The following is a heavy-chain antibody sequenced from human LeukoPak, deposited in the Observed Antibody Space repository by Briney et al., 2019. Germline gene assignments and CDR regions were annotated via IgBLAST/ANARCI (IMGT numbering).Heavy chain of an antibody. CDR3: ARGDAESDLLDY. J-gene: IGHJ4*02. CDR2: ISSSGNTI. D-gene: IGHD3-10*01. CDR1: GFTFSDYY. Sequence: GGSLRLSCAASGFTFSDYYMTWIRQAPGKGLEWVSYISSSGNTIYYADSVKGRFTVSRDNAKNSLSLQMNSLRAEDTAVYYCARGDAESDLLDYWGQGTLVTVSS. V-gene: IGHV3-11*04.